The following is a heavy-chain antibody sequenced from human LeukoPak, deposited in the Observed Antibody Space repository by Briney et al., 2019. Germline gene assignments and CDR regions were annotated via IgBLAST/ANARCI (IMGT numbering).Heavy chain of an antibody. J-gene: IGHJ6*03. CDR3: ARLAPAASSHYYYYCMDV. CDR2: ISAYNGNT. Sequence: ASVKVSCKASGYTFTSYGINWVRQAPGQGLEWMGWISAYNGNTNYAQKLQGRVTMTTDTSTSTAYMELRSLRPDDTAVYYCARLAPAASSHYYYYCMDVWGKGTTVTVSS. CDR1: GYTFTSYG. D-gene: IGHD2-2*01. V-gene: IGHV1-18*01.